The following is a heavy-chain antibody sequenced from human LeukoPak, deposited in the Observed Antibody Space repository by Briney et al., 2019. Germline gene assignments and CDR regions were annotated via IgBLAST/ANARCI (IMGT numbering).Heavy chain of an antibody. CDR3: ARQVRGYSYGYPH. V-gene: IGHV1-2*06. J-gene: IGHJ4*02. CDR1: GYTFTGYY. Sequence: ASVKVSCKASGYTFTGYYMHWVRQAPGQGLEWMGRINPNSGGTNYAQKFQGRVTMTRDTSISTAYMELSRLRSDDTAVYYCARQVRGYSYGYPHWGQGTLVTVSS. CDR2: INPNSGGT. D-gene: IGHD5-18*01.